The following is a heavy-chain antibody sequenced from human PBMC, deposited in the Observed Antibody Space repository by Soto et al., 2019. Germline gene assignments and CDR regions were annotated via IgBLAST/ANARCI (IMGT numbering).Heavy chain of an antibody. V-gene: IGHV3-30*18. CDR1: GFTFSSYG. D-gene: IGHD2-15*01. CDR2: ISYDGGSR. J-gene: IGHJ4*02. Sequence: QVQLVESGGGVVQPGRSLRLSCAASGFTFSSYGLHWVRQAPGKGLEWVAVISYDGGSRYYADSVKGRFTISRDNSKKTLYRKMTGLGVEDTVVYYCAKGGGRWGVVPTSYFAFWGQATLVTVSS. CDR3: AKGGGRWGVVPTSYFAF.